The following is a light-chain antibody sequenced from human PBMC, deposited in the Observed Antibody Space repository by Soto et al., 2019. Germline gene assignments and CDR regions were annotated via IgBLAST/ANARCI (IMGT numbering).Light chain of an antibody. CDR3: CSFVGGFTFV. J-gene: IGLJ1*01. Sequence: ALTQPRSVSGSPGQSVTISCAGSSSDIGAYNYVSWFQQHPGKAPKLMIYDVNKRPSGVPDRFSGSKSGNTASLTISGLQADDEADYYCCSFVGGFTFVFGTGTKLTVL. CDR2: DVN. CDR1: SSDIGAYNY. V-gene: IGLV2-11*01.